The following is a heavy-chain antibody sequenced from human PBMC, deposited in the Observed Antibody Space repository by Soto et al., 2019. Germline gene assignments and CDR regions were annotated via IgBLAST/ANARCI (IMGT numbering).Heavy chain of an antibody. CDR1: GFTFSDSW. J-gene: IGHJ6*03. CDR2: INGSGGST. D-gene: IGHD5-12*01. V-gene: IGHV3-23*01. CDR3: AKGATIYYYYYMDV. Sequence: GGSLRLSCAASGFTFSDSWMNWVRQAPGKGLEWVSAINGSGGSTYYVDSVKGRFTISRDNSKNTLYLQMNSMRAEDTAVYYCAKGATIYYYYYMDVWGKGTTVTVSS.